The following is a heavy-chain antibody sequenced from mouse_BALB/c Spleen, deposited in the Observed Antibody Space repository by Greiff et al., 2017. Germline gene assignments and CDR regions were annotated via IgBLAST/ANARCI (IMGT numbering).Heavy chain of an antibody. CDR2: ISDGGSYT. Sequence: EVQLVESGGGLVKPGGSLKLSCAASGFTFSDYYMYWVRQTPEKRLEWVATISDGGSYTYYPDSVKGRFTISRDNAKNNLYLQMSSLKSEDTAMYYCARDSSSPMDYWGQGTSVTVSS. V-gene: IGHV5-4*02. J-gene: IGHJ4*01. CDR3: ARDSSSPMDY. CDR1: GFTFSDYY. D-gene: IGHD1-1*01.